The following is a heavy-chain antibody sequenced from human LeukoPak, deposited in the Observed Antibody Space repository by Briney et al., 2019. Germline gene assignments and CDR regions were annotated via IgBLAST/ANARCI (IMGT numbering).Heavy chain of an antibody. CDR3: TRRAYSSGFDYIDY. J-gene: IGHJ4*02. V-gene: IGHV4-59*08. Sequence: SETLSLTCTVSGGSISSYYWSWIRQPPGKGLELIGFIYYSGSTSYNPSLKSRVTISVDTSKSQFSLKLSSVIAADTAVYYCTRRAYSSGFDYIDYWGQGTLVTVSS. CDR2: IYYSGST. CDR1: GGSISSYY. D-gene: IGHD6-19*01.